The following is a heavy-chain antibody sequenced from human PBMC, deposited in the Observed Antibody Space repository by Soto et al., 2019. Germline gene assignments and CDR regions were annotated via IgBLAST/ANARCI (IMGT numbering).Heavy chain of an antibody. V-gene: IGHV1-8*01. CDR2: MNPNSGNT. CDR1: GYTFTSYD. J-gene: IGHJ4*02. Sequence: ASVKVSCKAPGYTFTSYDINWVRQATGQGLEWMGWMNPNSGNTGYAQKFQGRVTMTRNTSISTAYMELSSLRSEDTAVYYCARAVITFGGVIVTPSYYFDYWGQGTLVTVSS. D-gene: IGHD3-16*02. CDR3: ARAVITFGGVIVTPSYYFDY.